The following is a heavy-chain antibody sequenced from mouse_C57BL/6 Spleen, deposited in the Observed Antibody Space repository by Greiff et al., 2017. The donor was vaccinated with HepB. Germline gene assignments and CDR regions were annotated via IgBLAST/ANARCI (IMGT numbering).Heavy chain of an antibody. CDR2: IYPGSGST. J-gene: IGHJ1*03. Sequence: QVQLKQSGAELVKPGASVKMSCKASGYTFTSYWITWVKQRPGQGLEWIGDIYPGSGSTNYNEKFKSKATLTVDTSSSTAYMQLSSLTSEDSAVYYCARRKGWYFDVWGTGTTVTVSS. CDR1: GYTFTSYW. CDR3: ARRKGWYFDV. V-gene: IGHV1-55*01.